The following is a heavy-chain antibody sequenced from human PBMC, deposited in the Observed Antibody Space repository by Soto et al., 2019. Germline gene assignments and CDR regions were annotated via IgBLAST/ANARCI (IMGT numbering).Heavy chain of an antibody. D-gene: IGHD1-26*01. J-gene: IGHJ4*02. CDR1: GFTFSSYW. Sequence: GGSLRLSCAASGFTFSSYWMSWVRQAPGKGLEWVSNIKSDGSEIYYVDSVKGRFTISRDNAKNSLYLQMNSLRAEDTAVYYCTSSASPDAYWGQGTLVTVSS. CDR3: TSSASPDAY. CDR2: IKSDGSEI. V-gene: IGHV3-7*01.